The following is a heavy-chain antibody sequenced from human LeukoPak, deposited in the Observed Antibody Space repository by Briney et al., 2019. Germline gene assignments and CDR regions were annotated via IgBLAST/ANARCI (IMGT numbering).Heavy chain of an antibody. CDR1: GGSITSNY. Sequence: SETLSLTCTVSGGSITSNYLNWIRQPAGMGLEWIGRIYTSGSTNYNPSLKSRVTMSVDTSKNQFSLKLSSVTAADTAVYYCARDYYDSSGYKVDYWGQGTLVTVSS. CDR3: ARDYYDSSGYKVDY. D-gene: IGHD3-22*01. V-gene: IGHV4-4*07. CDR2: IYTSGST. J-gene: IGHJ4*02.